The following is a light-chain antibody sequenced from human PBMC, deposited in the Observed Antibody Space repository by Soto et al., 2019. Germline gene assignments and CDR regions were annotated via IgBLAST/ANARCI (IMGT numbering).Light chain of an antibody. Sequence: QSVLTQPASVSGSPGQSITISCAGTSSDVGSYNLVSWYQPHQGKAHKLMIYEVSKRPSGVSNRFSGSKTGNKASLTIYGLQAEDEAEYYSCSYAGSSTGVFGGGTKLTVL. CDR1: SSDVGSYNL. V-gene: IGLV2-23*02. CDR2: EVS. J-gene: IGLJ2*01. CDR3: CSYAGSSTGV.